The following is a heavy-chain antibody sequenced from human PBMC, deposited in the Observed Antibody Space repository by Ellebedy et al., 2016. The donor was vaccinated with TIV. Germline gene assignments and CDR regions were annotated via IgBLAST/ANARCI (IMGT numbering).Heavy chain of an antibody. CDR2: IDPSDSYT. D-gene: IGHD2-2*01. CDR1: GYSFTSYW. Sequence: KVSXXGSGYSFTSYWISWVRQMPGKGLEWMGRIDPSDSYTNYSPSFQGHVTISADKSISTAYLQWSSLKASDTAMYYCARLGLGYCSSTSCFQPKLFDYWGQGTLVTVSS. J-gene: IGHJ4*02. V-gene: IGHV5-10-1*01. CDR3: ARLGLGYCSSTSCFQPKLFDY.